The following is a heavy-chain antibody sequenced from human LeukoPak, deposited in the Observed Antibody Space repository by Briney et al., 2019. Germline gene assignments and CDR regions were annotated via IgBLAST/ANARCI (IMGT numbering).Heavy chain of an antibody. D-gene: IGHD4-23*01. CDR3: ARGHDYGGNDHNWFDP. J-gene: IGHJ5*02. CDR2: IIPIFGTA. Sequence: SVKVSCKASGGTFSSYAISWVRQAPGQGLEWMGTIIPIFGTANYAQKFQGRVTITTDESTSTAYMELSSLRSEDTAVYYCARGHDYGGNDHNWFDPWGQGTLVTVSS. V-gene: IGHV1-69*05. CDR1: GGTFSSYA.